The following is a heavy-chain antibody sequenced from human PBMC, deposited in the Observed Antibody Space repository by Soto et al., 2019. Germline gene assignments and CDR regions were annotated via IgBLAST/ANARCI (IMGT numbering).Heavy chain of an antibody. V-gene: IGHV4-59*01. CDR2: IYYSGST. Sequence: PSETLSLTYTVSGGSISSYYWSWIRQPPGKGLEWIGYIYYSGSTNYNPSLKSRVTISVDTSKNQFSLKLSSVTAADTAVYYCARVWGGAFDIWGQGTMVTVSS. J-gene: IGHJ3*02. CDR1: GGSISSYY. D-gene: IGHD3-10*01. CDR3: ARVWGGAFDI.